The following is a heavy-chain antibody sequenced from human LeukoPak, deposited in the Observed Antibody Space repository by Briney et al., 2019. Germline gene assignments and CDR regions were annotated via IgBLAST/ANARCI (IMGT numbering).Heavy chain of an antibody. Sequence: SETLSLTCTVSGGSVSSGSYYWSWIRQPPGKGLEWIGYIYYSGSTNYNPSLKGRVTISVDTSKNQFSLRLNSVTAADTAVYYCARSRAFNSGAFDPWGQGSLVTVSS. CDR2: IYYSGST. J-gene: IGHJ5*02. D-gene: IGHD1-26*01. CDR1: GGSVSSGSYY. CDR3: ARSRAFNSGAFDP. V-gene: IGHV4-61*01.